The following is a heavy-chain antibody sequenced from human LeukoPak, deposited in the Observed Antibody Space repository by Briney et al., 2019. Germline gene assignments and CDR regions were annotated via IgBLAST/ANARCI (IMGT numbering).Heavy chain of an antibody. D-gene: IGHD7-27*01. J-gene: IGHJ4*02. Sequence: GGSLRLSCAASGFTVSSNYMSWVRQAPGKGLEWVSVIYSGGSTYYADSAKGRFTISRDNSKNTLYLQMNSLRAEDTAVYYCARDWVTGDHRNWGQGTLVTVSS. CDR2: IYSGGST. CDR3: ARDWVTGDHRN. CDR1: GFTVSSNY. V-gene: IGHV3-66*02.